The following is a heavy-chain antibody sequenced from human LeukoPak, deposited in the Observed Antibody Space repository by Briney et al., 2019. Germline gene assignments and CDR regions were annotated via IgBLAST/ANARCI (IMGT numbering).Heavy chain of an antibody. CDR3: ARDSYGDANFDS. V-gene: IGHV3-53*01. D-gene: IGHD4-17*01. J-gene: IGHJ4*02. CDR1: GFTFSNYE. CDR2: IYADGNT. Sequence: GGSLRLSCAASGFTFSNYEMHWVRQAPGRGLECVSFIYADGNTYYADSVKGRFTISRDISKNAVYLQMNSLRAEDTAVYYCARDSYGDANFDSWGQGTLVTVSS.